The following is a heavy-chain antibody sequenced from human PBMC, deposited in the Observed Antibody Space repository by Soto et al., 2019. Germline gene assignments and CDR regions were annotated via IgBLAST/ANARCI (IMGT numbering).Heavy chain of an antibody. Sequence: SETLSLTCTVSGDSISSGTHYWGWIRQPPGKGLEWIGSFLYSGGTYYNPSLKSRVTISVDTSKNQYSLRLSSVTAADTAVFYCARRVPGAGAAYWGQGNMVTVSS. CDR2: FLYSGGT. D-gene: IGHD7-27*01. CDR3: ARRVPGAGAAY. CDR1: GDSISSGTHY. V-gene: IGHV4-39*01. J-gene: IGHJ4*02.